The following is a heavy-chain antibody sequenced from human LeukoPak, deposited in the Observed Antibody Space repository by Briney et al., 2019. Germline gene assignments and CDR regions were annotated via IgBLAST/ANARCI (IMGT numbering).Heavy chain of an antibody. CDR2: INTNTGNP. CDR3: AREASSDWYYYDSSGSHYFDY. J-gene: IGHJ4*02. Sequence: ASVNVSCKASGYTFTSYAMNWVRQAPGQGLEWMGWINTNTGNPTYAQGFTGRFVFSLDTSVSTAYLQISSLKAEDTAVYYCAREASSDWYYYDSSGSHYFDYWGQGTLVTVSS. D-gene: IGHD3-22*01. V-gene: IGHV7-4-1*02. CDR1: GYTFTSYA.